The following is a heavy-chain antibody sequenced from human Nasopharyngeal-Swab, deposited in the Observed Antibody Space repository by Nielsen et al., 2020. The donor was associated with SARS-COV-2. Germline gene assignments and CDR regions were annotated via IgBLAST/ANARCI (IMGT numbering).Heavy chain of an antibody. CDR1: GFSVSSNY. CDR3: AREDYDTHFVYFHH. V-gene: IGHV3-53*01. CDR2: IYSGGST. J-gene: IGHJ1*01. Sequence: GGSLRLSCATPGFSVSSNYMSWVRQAPGKGLEWVSVIYSGGSTYYADSVKGRFTISRDNSKNTVYLQMNSLRVEDTAVYFCAREDYDTHFVYFHHWGQGTLVTVSS. D-gene: IGHD3-9*01.